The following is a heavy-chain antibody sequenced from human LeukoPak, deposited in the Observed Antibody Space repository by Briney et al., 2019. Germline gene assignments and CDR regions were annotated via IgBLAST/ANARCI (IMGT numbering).Heavy chain of an antibody. J-gene: IGHJ4*02. V-gene: IGHV3-23*01. D-gene: IGHD3-22*01. CDR2: ISGSGGST. Sequence: GGSLRLSCAASGFTFSSYAMSWVRQAPGKGLEWVSAISGSGGSTYYADSVKGRFTISRDNSKNTLYLQMNSQRAEDTAVYYCAKNSYYYDSSGIDYWGQGTLVTVSS. CDR1: GFTFSSYA. CDR3: AKNSYYYDSSGIDY.